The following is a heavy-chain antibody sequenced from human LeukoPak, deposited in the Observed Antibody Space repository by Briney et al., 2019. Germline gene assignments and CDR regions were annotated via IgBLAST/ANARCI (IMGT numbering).Heavy chain of an antibody. V-gene: IGHV4-38-2*02. Sequence: SETLSLTCTVSGYSISSGYYWGWIRQPPGKGLEWIGSIYHSGSTYYNPSLKSRVTISVDTSKNQFSLKLSSVTAADTAVYYCARAPTTYCSGISCQPYFDCWGQGTLVTVSS. CDR2: IYHSGST. D-gene: IGHD2-2*01. CDR1: GYSISSGYY. J-gene: IGHJ4*02. CDR3: ARAPTTYCSGISCQPYFDC.